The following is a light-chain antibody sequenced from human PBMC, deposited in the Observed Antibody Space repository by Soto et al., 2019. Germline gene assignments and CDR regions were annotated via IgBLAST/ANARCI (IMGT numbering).Light chain of an antibody. Sequence: QSVLTQPPSASGTPGQRVTISCSGSSSNIGSNTVNWYQQLPGTAPKLLIYSNNQRPSGVPDRFSGSKSGTSASLAISGLQSEDEADYYSAAWGDSLYGVVFGGVTKVTVL. V-gene: IGLV1-44*01. CDR1: SSNIGSNT. CDR3: AAWGDSLYGVV. J-gene: IGLJ2*01. CDR2: SNN.